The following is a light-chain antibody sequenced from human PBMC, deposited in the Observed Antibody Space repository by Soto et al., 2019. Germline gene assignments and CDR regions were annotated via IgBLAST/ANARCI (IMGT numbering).Light chain of an antibody. Sequence: DIQITQSPSTLSASVGYTVTITCRASQRISGWLAWHQHKPGKAPKLLIYAASSLQSGVPSRLSGSGPGTDFTLTISSLQPEDFATYYCQQSYSTPLTSGQGKPLEIK. CDR1: QRISGW. CDR3: QQSYSTPLT. V-gene: IGKV1-39*01. CDR2: AAS. J-gene: IGKJ5*01.